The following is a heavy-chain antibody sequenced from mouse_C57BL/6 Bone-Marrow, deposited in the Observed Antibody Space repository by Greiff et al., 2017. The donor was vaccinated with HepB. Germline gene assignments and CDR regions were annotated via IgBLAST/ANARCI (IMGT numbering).Heavy chain of an antibody. CDR1: GFTFSDYG. CDR3: ARRGIYDGYYETDFDY. J-gene: IGHJ2*01. D-gene: IGHD2-3*01. Sequence: EVNLVESGGGLVKPGGSLKLSCAASGFTFSDYGMHWVRQAPEKGLEWVAYISSGSSTIYYADTVKGRFTISRDNAKNTLFLQMTSLRSEDTAMYYCARRGIYDGYYETDFDYWGQGTTLTVSS. V-gene: IGHV5-17*01. CDR2: ISSGSSTI.